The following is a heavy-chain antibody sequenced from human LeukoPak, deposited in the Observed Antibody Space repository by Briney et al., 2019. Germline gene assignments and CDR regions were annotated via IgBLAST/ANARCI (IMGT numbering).Heavy chain of an antibody. CDR1: GYTFTGYY. Sequence: SVKVSCKASGYTFTGYYMHWVRQAPGQGLEWMGGIIPMFDTTIYAQKFQGRVTITTDESTSTAYMELSSLRSEDTAVYYCARDPGDICSGGSCYSGWWFDPWGQGTLVTVSS. CDR3: ARDPGDICSGGSCYSGWWFDP. V-gene: IGHV1-69*05. CDR2: IIPMFDTT. D-gene: IGHD2-15*01. J-gene: IGHJ5*02.